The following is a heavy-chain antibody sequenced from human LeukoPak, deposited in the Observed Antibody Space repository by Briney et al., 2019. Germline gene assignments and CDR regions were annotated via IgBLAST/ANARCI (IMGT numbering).Heavy chain of an antibody. CDR3: ARHLGFCSSSSCYSWFGP. Sequence: SETLSLTCTVSGGSISSFYWSWIRLPPGKGLEWVGYSGITNYNPSLKSRVTMSVDTSKHQFSLKLSSVTAADTAVYYCARHLGFCSSSSCYSWFGPWGRGTLVTVSS. CDR2: SGIT. CDR1: GGSISSFY. V-gene: IGHV4-59*01. D-gene: IGHD2-2*01. J-gene: IGHJ5*02.